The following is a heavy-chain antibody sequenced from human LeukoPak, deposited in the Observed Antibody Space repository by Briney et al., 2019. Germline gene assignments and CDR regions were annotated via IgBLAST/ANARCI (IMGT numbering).Heavy chain of an antibody. CDR3: ATLRRSGWYIGD. V-gene: IGHV1-2*02. D-gene: IGHD6-19*01. Sequence: GASVKVSCKASGYTFSDYYMDWVRQAPGQGLEWMGWINPYSGGTNYAEKFQGRVAMTRDTSITTAYMELSSLRSDDTAMYYCATLRRSGWYIGDWGQGTLVTVSS. CDR2: INPYSGGT. CDR1: GYTFSDYY. J-gene: IGHJ4*02.